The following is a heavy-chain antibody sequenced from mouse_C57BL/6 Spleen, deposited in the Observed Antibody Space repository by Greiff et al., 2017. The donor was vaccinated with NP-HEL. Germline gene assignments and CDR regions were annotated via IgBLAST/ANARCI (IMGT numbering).Heavy chain of an antibody. Sequence: EVQGVESGGGLVKPGGSLKLSCAASGFTFSSYAMPWVRQTPEQRLEWVATISDGGSYTYYPDNVKGRFTISRDNAKNNLYLQMSHLKSEDTAMYYCARDFRWLDYWGQGTTLTVSS. CDR1: GFTFSSYA. V-gene: IGHV5-4*01. CDR3: ARDFRWLDY. CDR2: ISDGGSYT. D-gene: IGHD1-1*02. J-gene: IGHJ2*01.